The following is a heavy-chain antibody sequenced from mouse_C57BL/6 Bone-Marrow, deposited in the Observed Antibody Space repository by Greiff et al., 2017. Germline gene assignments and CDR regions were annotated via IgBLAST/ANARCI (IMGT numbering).Heavy chain of an antibody. J-gene: IGHJ2*01. D-gene: IGHD2-14*01. CDR1: GYAFTNYL. CDR3: ARNPFQYDFDY. CDR2: INPGSGGT. V-gene: IGHV1-54*01. Sequence: QVQLQQSVAELVRPGTSVKVSCKASGYAFTNYLIEWVKQRPGQGLEWIGVINPGSGGTNYNEKFKGKATLTADKSSSTAYMQLSSLTSEDSAVYFCARNPFQYDFDYWGQGTTLTVSS.